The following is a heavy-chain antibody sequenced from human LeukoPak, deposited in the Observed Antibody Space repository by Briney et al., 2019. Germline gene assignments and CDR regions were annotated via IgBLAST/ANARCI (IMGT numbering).Heavy chain of an antibody. Sequence: ASVKVSCKASGYTFTGYYMHWVRQAPGQGLEWMGRISPNSGGTNYAQKFQGRVTMTRDTSISTAYMELSRLRSDDTAVYYCARVGVRESSSWYYDAFDIWGQGTMVTISS. CDR2: ISPNSGGT. CDR3: ARVGVRESSSWYYDAFDI. D-gene: IGHD6-13*01. J-gene: IGHJ3*02. V-gene: IGHV1-2*06. CDR1: GYTFTGYY.